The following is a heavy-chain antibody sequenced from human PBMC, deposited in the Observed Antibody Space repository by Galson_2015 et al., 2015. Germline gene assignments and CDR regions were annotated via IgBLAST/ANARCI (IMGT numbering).Heavy chain of an antibody. J-gene: IGHJ6*03. D-gene: IGHD2-2*01. CDR3: ARVGEDIVVVPAGEAAGDNYYYYYMDV. CDR2: ISYDGSNK. V-gene: IGHV3-30-3*01. CDR1: GFTFSSYA. Sequence: SLRLSCAASGFTFSSYAMHWVRQAPGKGLEWVAVISYDGSNKYYADSVKGRFTISRDNSKNTLYLQMNSLRAEDTAVYYCARVGEDIVVVPAGEAAGDNYYYYYMDVWGKGTTVTVSS.